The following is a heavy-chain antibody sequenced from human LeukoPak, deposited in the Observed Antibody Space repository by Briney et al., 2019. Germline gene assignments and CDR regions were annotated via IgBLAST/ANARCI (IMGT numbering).Heavy chain of an antibody. CDR3: ARGGVVVVAAMRTSTFDP. D-gene: IGHD2-15*01. J-gene: IGHJ5*02. V-gene: IGHV4-31*03. Sequence: PSQTLSLTCTVSGGSISSGGSYWSWIRQHPGKGLEWIGYIYYSGSTYYNPSLKSRVTISVDTSKNQLSLKLSSVTAADTDVYYCARGGVVVVAAMRTSTFDPWGQGTLVTVSS. CDR2: IYYSGST. CDR1: GGSISSGGSY.